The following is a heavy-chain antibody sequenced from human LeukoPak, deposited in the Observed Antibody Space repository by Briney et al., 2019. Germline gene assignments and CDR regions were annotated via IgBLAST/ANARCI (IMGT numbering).Heavy chain of an antibody. CDR3: ARDRTSNSGWTPHDAFDI. D-gene: IGHD6-19*01. J-gene: IGHJ3*02. V-gene: IGHV4-59*12. Sequence: PSETLSLTCTVSGGSISTYYWSWIRQPPGKGLEWIGYIYYSGSTNYNPSLKSRVTISVDTSKNQFSLQLNSVTPEDTAVYYCARDRTSNSGWTPHDAFDIWGQGTMVTVSS. CDR2: IYYSGST. CDR1: GGSISTYY.